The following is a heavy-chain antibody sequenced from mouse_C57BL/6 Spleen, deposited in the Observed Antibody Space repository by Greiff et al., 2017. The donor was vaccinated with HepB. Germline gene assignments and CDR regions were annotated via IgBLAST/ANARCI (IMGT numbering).Heavy chain of an antibody. Sequence: ESGPGLVKPSQSLSLTCSVTGYSITSGYYWNWIRQFPGNKLEWMGYISYDGSNNYNPSLKNRISITRDTSKNQFFLKLNSVTTEDTATYYCARDRGYDGPFAYWGQGTLVTVSA. CDR3: ARDRGYDGPFAY. CDR2: ISYDGSN. J-gene: IGHJ3*01. V-gene: IGHV3-6*01. CDR1: GYSITSGYY. D-gene: IGHD2-3*01.